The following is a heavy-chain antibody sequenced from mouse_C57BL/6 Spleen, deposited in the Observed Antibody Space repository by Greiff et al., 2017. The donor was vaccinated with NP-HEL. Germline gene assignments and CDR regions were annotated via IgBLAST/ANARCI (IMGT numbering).Heavy chain of an antibody. V-gene: IGHV5-17*01. CDR1: GFTFSDYG. D-gene: IGHD4-1*01. CDR3: ARVNWDYYFDY. Sequence: EVQLVESGGGLVKPGGSLKLSCAASGFTFSDYGMHWVRQAPEKGLEWVAYISSGSSTTYYADTVKGRFTISRDNAKNTLFLQMSSLRSEDTAMYYCARVNWDYYFDYWGQGTTLTVSS. J-gene: IGHJ2*01. CDR2: ISSGSSTT.